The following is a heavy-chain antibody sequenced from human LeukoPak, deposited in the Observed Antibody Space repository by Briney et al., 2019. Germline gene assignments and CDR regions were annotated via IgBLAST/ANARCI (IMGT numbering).Heavy chain of an antibody. CDR1: GFTFTSYW. D-gene: IGHD2-15*01. J-gene: IGHJ4*02. CDR2: VKEDGSEK. V-gene: IGHV3-7*01. Sequence: GGSLRLSCAASGFTFTSYWMSWVRQAPGKGLEWVASVKEDGSEKYYVDSVRGRFTVSRDNAKNSMSLQMNSLRAEDTAVYYCARGRIALLWGQGTLVTVSS. CDR3: ARGRIALL.